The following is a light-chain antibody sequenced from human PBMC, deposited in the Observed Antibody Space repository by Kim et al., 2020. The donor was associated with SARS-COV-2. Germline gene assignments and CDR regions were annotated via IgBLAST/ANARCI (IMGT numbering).Light chain of an antibody. Sequence: DIRMTQSPSSLSASVGDRVTITCQASHDISNYLSWYQQKPGIAPKLLIFDASDLEAGVPSRFSGSGFGTDFSLTISALQPEDIATYFCHQYNDFPFTFGPGTKVDIK. J-gene: IGKJ3*01. CDR3: HQYNDFPFT. CDR1: HDISNY. CDR2: DAS. V-gene: IGKV1-33*01.